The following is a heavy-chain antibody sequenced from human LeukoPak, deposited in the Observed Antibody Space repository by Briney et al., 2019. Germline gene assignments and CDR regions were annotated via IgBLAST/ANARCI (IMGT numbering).Heavy chain of an antibody. J-gene: IGHJ4*02. CDR3: ARDSAYYYDSSGFY. V-gene: IGHV3-9*01. Sequence: GGSLRLSCAASGFTFDDYAMHWVRLAPGKGLEWVSGISWNSGSIDYADSVKGRFTISRDNAKNSLYLQMNSLRAEDTAVYYCARDSAYYYDSSGFYWGQGTLVTVSS. CDR2: ISWNSGSI. D-gene: IGHD3-22*01. CDR1: GFTFDDYA.